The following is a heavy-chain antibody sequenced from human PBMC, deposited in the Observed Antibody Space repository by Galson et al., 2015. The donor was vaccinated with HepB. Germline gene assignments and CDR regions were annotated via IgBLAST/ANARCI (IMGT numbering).Heavy chain of an antibody. D-gene: IGHD1-26*01. J-gene: IGHJ3*02. CDR3: ATNGRADKLDAFDI. CDR1: GFTFSSYW. CDR2: IKQDGSEK. V-gene: IGHV3-7*01. Sequence: SLRLSCAASGFTFSSYWMSWVRQAPGKGLEWVANIKQDGSEKYYVDSVKGRFTISRDNAKNSLYLQMNSLRAEDTAVYYCATNGRADKLDAFDIWGQGTLFTVSS.